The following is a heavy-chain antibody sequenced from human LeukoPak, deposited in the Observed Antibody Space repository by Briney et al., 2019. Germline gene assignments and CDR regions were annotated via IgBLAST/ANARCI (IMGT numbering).Heavy chain of an antibody. D-gene: IGHD1-1*01. CDR2: ISGGGNT. Sequence: GGSLRLSCAASGFTFSNYAMSWVRQAPGKGLEWVSTISGGGNTFYADSVRGRFTIYRDNSKNTAYLQMDSLRAEDTALYYCAKDGQLGSSDAFDIWGRGTMVTVSS. CDR3: AKDGQLGSSDAFDI. CDR1: GFTFSNYA. J-gene: IGHJ3*02. V-gene: IGHV3-23*01.